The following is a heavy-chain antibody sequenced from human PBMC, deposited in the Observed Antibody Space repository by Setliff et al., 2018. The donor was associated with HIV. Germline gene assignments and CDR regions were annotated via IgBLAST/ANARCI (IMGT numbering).Heavy chain of an antibody. CDR2: IYHSGST. V-gene: IGHV4-38-2*01. J-gene: IGHJ4*02. CDR3: ARGGSGSPFDY. Sequence: SETLSLTCAVSGYSISRDHYWAWIRQPPGKGLEYIGNIYHSGSTFYNPSLKSRVTVSVDTSKNQFSLKLSSVTAADTAVYYCARGGSGSPFDYWGQGTLVTVSS. D-gene: IGHD1-26*01. CDR1: GYSISRDHY.